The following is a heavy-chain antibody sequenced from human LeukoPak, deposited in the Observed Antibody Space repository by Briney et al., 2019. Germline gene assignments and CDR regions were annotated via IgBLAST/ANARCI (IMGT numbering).Heavy chain of an antibody. CDR1: GGTFSSYA. J-gene: IGHJ3*02. CDR2: IIPIFGTA. Sequence: SVKVSCKASGGTFSSYAISWVRQAPGQGLEWMGGIIPIFGTANYAQKFQGRVAITADESTSTAYMELSSLRSEDTAVYYCATRSGYYYAFDIWGQGTMVTVSS. CDR3: ATRSGYYYAFDI. V-gene: IGHV1-69*01. D-gene: IGHD3-22*01.